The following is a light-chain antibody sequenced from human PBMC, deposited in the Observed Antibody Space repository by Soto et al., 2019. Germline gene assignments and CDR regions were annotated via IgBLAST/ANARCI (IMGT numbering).Light chain of an antibody. CDR2: DVS. CDR1: SSDVGGYNY. CDR3: SSYTRGSTLVV. J-gene: IGLJ2*01. V-gene: IGLV2-14*01. Sequence: QSALTQPASVSGSPGQSITISCTGTSSDVGGYNYVSWYQQHPGKAPKLMIYDVSNRPSGVSNRFSGSKSGNTASLTISGLQAEDEADYYCSSYTRGSTLVVFGGGTTLTVL.